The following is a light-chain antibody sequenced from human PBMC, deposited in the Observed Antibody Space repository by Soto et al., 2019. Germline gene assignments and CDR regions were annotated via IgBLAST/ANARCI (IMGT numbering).Light chain of an antibody. CDR1: QSISTW. CDR2: KAS. J-gene: IGKJ4*01. Sequence: DIQMTQSPSTLSASVGDRVTITCRASQSISTWLAWYQQKPGKAPKLLIYKASSLEGGVPSRFSGSGSGTEFNITVSSLRPDDFATYYCQQYNTYPITFGGGTTVEIK. V-gene: IGKV1-5*03. CDR3: QQYNTYPIT.